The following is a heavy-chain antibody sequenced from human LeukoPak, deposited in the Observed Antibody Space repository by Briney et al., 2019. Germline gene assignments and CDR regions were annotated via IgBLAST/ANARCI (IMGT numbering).Heavy chain of an antibody. V-gene: IGHV4-59*01. J-gene: IGHJ5*02. Sequence: SETLSLTCSVSGGSIRSDYWSWIRQPPGKGLEWIGYISYNGITNYNPSLKSRLTMSVDTSKSQFSLKLSSLTAADTAVYYCARDRVDRFGTPFYPWGPGTLVTVSS. CDR3: ARDRVDRFGTPFYP. D-gene: IGHD5-12*01. CDR2: ISYNGIT. CDR1: GGSIRSDY.